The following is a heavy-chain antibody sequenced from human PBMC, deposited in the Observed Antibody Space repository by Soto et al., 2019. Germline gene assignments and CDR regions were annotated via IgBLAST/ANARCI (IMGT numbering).Heavy chain of an antibody. CDR2: ISGSGGST. D-gene: IGHD6-13*01. CDR3: AKARYSSSWFLYYYFGY. J-gene: IGHJ4*02. V-gene: IGHV3-23*01. CDR1: GFTFSSYA. Sequence: GSLRLSCAASGFTFSSYAMSWVRQAPGKGLEWVSAISGSGGSTYYADSVKGRFTISRDNSKDTLYLQMNSLRAEDTAVYYCAKARYSSSWFLYYYFGYWGQGTLVTVSS.